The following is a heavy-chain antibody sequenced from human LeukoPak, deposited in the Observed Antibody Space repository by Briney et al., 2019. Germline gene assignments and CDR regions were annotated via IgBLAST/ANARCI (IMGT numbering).Heavy chain of an antibody. D-gene: IGHD2-8*01. CDR3: ARRGTEDCTNGVCPFNY. J-gene: IGHJ4*02. Sequence: PSETPSLTCAVYGGSFSGYYWSWIRQPPGKWLEWIGEINHSGSTNYNPSLKSRVTISVDTSKNQFSLKPSSVTAADTAVYYCARRGTEDCTNGVCPFNYWGQGTLVTVSS. CDR2: INHSGST. V-gene: IGHV4-34*01. CDR1: GGSFSGYY.